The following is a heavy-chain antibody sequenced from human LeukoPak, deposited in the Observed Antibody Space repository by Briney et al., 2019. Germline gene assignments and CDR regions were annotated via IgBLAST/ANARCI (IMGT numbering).Heavy chain of an antibody. V-gene: IGHV1-2*02. J-gene: IGHJ4*02. CDR1: GYTFTGYY. CDR2: INPDSGGT. Sequence: ASVKVSCKASGYTFTGYYMHWVRQAPGQGLEWMGWINPDSGGTNYAQKFQGRVTMTRDTSISTAYMELSRLRSDDTAVYYCATSSGWSQYYFDYWGQGTLVTVSS. CDR3: ATSSGWSQYYFDY. D-gene: IGHD6-19*01.